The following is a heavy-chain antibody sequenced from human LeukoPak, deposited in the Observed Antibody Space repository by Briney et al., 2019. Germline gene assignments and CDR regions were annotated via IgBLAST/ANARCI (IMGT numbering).Heavy chain of an antibody. J-gene: IGHJ4*02. CDR3: TTDKTVTTRHFDY. Sequence: GGSLRLSCVASGFTFSNAWVSWVRQAPGKGLEWLGRIKSKIDGGTTDYAAPVKGRFTISRDDSKNILYLEVNSLKTDDSGVYYCTTDKTVTTRHFDYWGQGTLVTVSS. CDR1: GFTFSNAW. CDR2: IKSKIDGGTT. V-gene: IGHV3-15*01. D-gene: IGHD4-17*01.